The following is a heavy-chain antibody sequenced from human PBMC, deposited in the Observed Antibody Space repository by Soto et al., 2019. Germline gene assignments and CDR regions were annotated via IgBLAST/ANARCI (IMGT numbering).Heavy chain of an antibody. CDR3: ARGREFDS. Sequence: QLQLRESGSRLVKPSQTLSLTCAVSGGSLTSGTYSWNWIRQPPGKGLEWIGYIFPSGTTYYNPSLKSRVSILIDDSKNQFPLTLRSLTAADTAVYYCARGREFDSWGQGTLVTVSS. V-gene: IGHV4-30-2*01. CDR2: IFPSGTT. CDR1: GGSLTSGTYS. J-gene: IGHJ4*02.